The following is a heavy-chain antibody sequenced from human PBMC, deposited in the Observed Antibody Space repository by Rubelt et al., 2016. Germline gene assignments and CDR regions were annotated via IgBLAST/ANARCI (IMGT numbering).Heavy chain of an antibody. CDR2: IYHSGST. D-gene: IGHD3-10*01. Sequence: VQLVESGGGLGQPGGSLRLSCAASGFTFSSYTMAWVRQGPGKGLEWIGSIYHSGSTYYNPSLKSRVTISVDTSKNQFSLKLSAVTAADTAVYYCARVSFGHYYGSGRDDYWGQGTLVTVSS. CDR1: GFTFSSYT. J-gene: IGHJ4*02. CDR3: ARVSFGHYYGSGRDDY. V-gene: IGHV4-38-2*01.